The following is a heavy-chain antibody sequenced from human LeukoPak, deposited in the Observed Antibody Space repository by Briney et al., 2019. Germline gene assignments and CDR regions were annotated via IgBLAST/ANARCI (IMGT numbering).Heavy chain of an antibody. V-gene: IGHV3-30*18. CDR1: GFSFSSYG. CDR3: AKAANEWELLAGYFDY. CDR2: ISYDGSNK. J-gene: IGHJ4*02. D-gene: IGHD1-26*01. Sequence: PGGSLRLSCAASGFSFSSYGMTWVRQAPGKGLEWVAAISYDGSNKYYADSVKGRFTISRDNSKNTLYLQMNSLRAEDTAVYYCAKAANEWELLAGYFDYWGQGTLVTVSS.